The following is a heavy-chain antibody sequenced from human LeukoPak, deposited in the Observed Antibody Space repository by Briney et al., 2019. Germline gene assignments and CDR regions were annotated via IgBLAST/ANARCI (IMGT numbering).Heavy chain of an antibody. CDR1: GGSISSSSYY. D-gene: IGHD2-15*01. CDR2: IYYSGST. V-gene: IGHV4-39*07. J-gene: IGHJ6*03. CDR3: ARGKVVGGNYMDV. Sequence: AETLSLTGTVSGGSISSSSYYWGWIRQPPGKGLEWIGSIYYSGSTYYNPSLKSRVTISVDTSKNQFSLKLSSVTAADTAVHYCARGKVVGGNYMDVWGKGTTVTVSS.